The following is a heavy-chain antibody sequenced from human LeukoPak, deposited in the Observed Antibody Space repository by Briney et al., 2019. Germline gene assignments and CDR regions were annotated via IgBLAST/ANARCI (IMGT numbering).Heavy chain of an antibody. J-gene: IGHJ4*02. CDR3: ARFLGARGVIPYYFDY. D-gene: IGHD3-10*01. CDR2: IYSGGST. V-gene: IGHV3-53*01. CDR1: GFTVSSNY. Sequence: GESLRLSCAASGFTVSSNYMSWVRQAPGKGLEWVSVIYSGGSTYYADSVKGRFTISRDNSKNTLYLQMNSLRAEDTAVYYCARFLGARGVIPYYFDYWGQGTLVTVSS.